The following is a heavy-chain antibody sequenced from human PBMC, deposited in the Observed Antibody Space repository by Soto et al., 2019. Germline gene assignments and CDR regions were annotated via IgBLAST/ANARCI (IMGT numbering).Heavy chain of an antibody. CDR3: TTGIYYDLLTGYHDVAY. J-gene: IGHJ4*02. CDR1: GFNLSHPW. D-gene: IGHD3-9*01. Sequence: VQLVQSGGGLVQPGGSLRLSCAASGFNLSHPWMTWVRQAAGKGLEWVGRIKSETDGGTADYAAPVKGRITISRDDSKNTVYPQMNSLKTEDTAVYYCTTGIYYDLLTGYHDVAYWGQGTLVTVSS. V-gene: IGHV3-15*01. CDR2: IKSETDGGTA.